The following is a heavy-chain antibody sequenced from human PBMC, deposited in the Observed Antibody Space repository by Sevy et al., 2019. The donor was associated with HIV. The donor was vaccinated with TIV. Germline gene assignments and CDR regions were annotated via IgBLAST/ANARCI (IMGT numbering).Heavy chain of an antibody. CDR1: GYSFTSYW. CDR2: IYPCDSDT. V-gene: IGHV5-51*01. Sequence: GESLKISCKGSGYSFTSYWIGWVRQMPGKGLGWMGLIYPCDSDTRYSPSFQGQVTISADKSIRTAYLQWSSLKASDTAMYYCARHIVVVTAVGHYGMDVWGQRTTVTVSS. J-gene: IGHJ6*02. D-gene: IGHD2-21*02. CDR3: ARHIVVVTAVGHYGMDV.